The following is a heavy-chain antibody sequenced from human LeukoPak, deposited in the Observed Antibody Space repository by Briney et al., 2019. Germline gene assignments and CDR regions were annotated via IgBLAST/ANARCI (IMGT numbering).Heavy chain of an antibody. V-gene: IGHV3-7*01. Sequence: LSLTCAVSGGSISSGGYSWSWIRQPPGKGLEWLANIKQDGSEKYYVDSVKGRFTISRDNAKNSLYLQMNSLRAEDTAVYYCARAIKRPAAIDYWGQGTLVTVSS. D-gene: IGHD2-2*02. J-gene: IGHJ4*02. CDR1: GGSISSGGYS. CDR3: ARAIKRPAAIDY. CDR2: IKQDGSEK.